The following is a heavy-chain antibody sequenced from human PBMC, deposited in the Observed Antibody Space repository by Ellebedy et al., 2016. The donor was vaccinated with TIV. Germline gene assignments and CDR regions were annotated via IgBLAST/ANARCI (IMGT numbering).Heavy chain of an antibody. D-gene: IGHD2-2*01. CDR2: ISFDGSKK. V-gene: IGHV3-30*04. Sequence: GGSLRLSXAASEFTFRTYAMHWVRQAPGKGLEWVAVISFDGSKKYHADSVKGRFTISRDNSKNTLYLQMNSLRAEDTAVYYCARDTCSGTTCSLDPWGQGTLVTVSS. CDR3: ARDTCSGTTCSLDP. J-gene: IGHJ5*02. CDR1: EFTFRTYA.